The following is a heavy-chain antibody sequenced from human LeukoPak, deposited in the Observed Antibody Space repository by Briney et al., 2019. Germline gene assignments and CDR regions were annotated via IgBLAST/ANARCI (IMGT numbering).Heavy chain of an antibody. CDR2: ISYDGSNK. V-gene: IGHV3-30-3*01. D-gene: IGHD2-15*01. J-gene: IGHJ4*02. CDR3: ASPDDCSGGSCYFDY. CDR1: GFTFSSYA. Sequence: RGSLRLSCAASGFTFSSYAMHWVRQAPGKGLEWVAVISYDGSNKYYADSVKGRFTISRDNSKNTLYLQMNSLRAEDTAVYYCASPDDCSGGSCYFDYWGQGTLVTVSS.